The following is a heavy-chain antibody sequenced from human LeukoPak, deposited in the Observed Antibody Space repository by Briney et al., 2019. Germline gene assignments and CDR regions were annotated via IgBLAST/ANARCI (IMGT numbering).Heavy chain of an antibody. J-gene: IGHJ4*02. CDR1: GGSISSYY. Sequence: RTSETLSLTCTVSGGSISSYYWSWIRQPPGKGLEWIGYIYYSGSTNYNPSLKSRVTISVDTSKNQFSLKLSSVTAADTAVYYCATLISGRVDSWGQGTLVTVSS. D-gene: IGHD2-15*01. V-gene: IGHV4-59*08. CDR3: ATLISGRVDS. CDR2: IYYSGST.